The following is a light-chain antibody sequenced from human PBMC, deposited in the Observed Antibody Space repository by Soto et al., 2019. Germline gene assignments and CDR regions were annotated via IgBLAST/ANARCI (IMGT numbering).Light chain of an antibody. J-gene: IGKJ2*01. CDR1: QSVSRNY. V-gene: IGKV3-20*01. Sequence: EIVLTQSPGTLSLSPGERATLSCRASQSVSRNYLAWYQQKHGQAPRLLTYGASTRATGIPDRFSGSGSGTDFTLTISRLEPEDFAVYYYQQYGSSPPYTFGQGTKLEI. CDR3: QQYGSSPPYT. CDR2: GAS.